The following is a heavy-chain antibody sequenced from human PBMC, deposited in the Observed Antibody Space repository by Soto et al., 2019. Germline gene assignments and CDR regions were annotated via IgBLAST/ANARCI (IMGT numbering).Heavy chain of an antibody. CDR1: GYTLTELS. CDR2: FDPEDGET. CDR3: ATGRGYGDSAPFDY. Sequence: ASVKVSCKVSGYTLTELSMHWVRQAPGKGLEWMGGFDPEDGETIYAQKFQGRVTMTEDTSTDTAYMELSSLRSEDTAVYYCATGRGYGDSAPFDYWGQGTLVTVSS. D-gene: IGHD4-17*01. J-gene: IGHJ4*02. V-gene: IGHV1-24*01.